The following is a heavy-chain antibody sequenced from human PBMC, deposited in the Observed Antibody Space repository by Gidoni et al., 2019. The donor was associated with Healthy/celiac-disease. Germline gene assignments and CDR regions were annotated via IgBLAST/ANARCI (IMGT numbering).Heavy chain of an antibody. J-gene: IGHJ6*02. V-gene: IGHV4-59*08. CDR3: ARRIRGMDV. Sequence: QVQLQESGPGLVKPSETLSLTCPVSGGSISSYYWSWIRQPPGKGLEWIGYIYYSGSTNYNPSLKSRVTISVDTSKNQFSLKLSSVTAADTAVYYCARRIRGMDVWGQGTTVTVSS. CDR2: IYYSGST. D-gene: IGHD5-18*01. CDR1: GGSISSYY.